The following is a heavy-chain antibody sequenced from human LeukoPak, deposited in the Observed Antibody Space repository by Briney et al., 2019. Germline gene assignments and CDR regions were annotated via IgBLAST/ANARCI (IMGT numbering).Heavy chain of an antibody. CDR3: AKGTYSGSRPALDY. Sequence: GGSLRLSCAASGFTFSSYAMSWVRQAPGKGLEWVSLISGGGGSTYYADSVKGRFTISRDNSKNTLFLQMNSLRAEDTAVYYCAKGTYSGSRPALDYWGQGTLVTVSS. CDR1: GFTFSSYA. D-gene: IGHD1-26*01. CDR2: ISGGGGST. J-gene: IGHJ4*02. V-gene: IGHV3-23*01.